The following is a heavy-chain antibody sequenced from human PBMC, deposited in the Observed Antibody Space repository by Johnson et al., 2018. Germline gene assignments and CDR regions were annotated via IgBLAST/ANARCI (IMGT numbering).Heavy chain of an antibody. D-gene: IGHD3-10*01. Sequence: QVRLVQSGAEVKKPGATVKVSCKTSRYTFTSYDINWVRQASGQGLEWMGWVIPRSGNTAYAQKLQGRVTMTWNTSISPAYMELSGLTAEDTAVYYCARGGWWFDHWGQGTLVTVSS. CDR2: VIPRSGNT. CDR3: ARGGWWFDH. V-gene: IGHV1-8*01. CDR1: RYTFTSYD. J-gene: IGHJ5*02.